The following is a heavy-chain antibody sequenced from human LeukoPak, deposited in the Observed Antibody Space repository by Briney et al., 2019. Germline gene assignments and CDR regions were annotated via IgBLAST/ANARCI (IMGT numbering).Heavy chain of an antibody. CDR3: ARHTDDLGYSQH. J-gene: IGHJ1*01. V-gene: IGHV4-59*08. CDR1: GDSISLYY. CDR2: IYYSGRT. D-gene: IGHD3-16*01. Sequence: SETLSLTCTVSGDSISLYYWSWIRQPPGKGLEWIGYIYYSGRTKYNPSLKSRVTISVDTPKNQFSLKLSSVTAADTAVYYCARHTDDLGYSQHWGQGTLVTVSS.